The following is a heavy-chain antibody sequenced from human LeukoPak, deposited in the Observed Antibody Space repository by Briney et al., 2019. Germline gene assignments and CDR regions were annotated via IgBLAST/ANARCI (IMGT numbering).Heavy chain of an antibody. CDR2: INSNSGGV. J-gene: IGHJ4*02. D-gene: IGHD3-22*01. CDR3: ARVYYYYDSSGILTLYFDY. V-gene: IGHV1-2*02. Sequence: ASVKVSCKASGYTFTGYYMHWVRQAPGQGLEWMGWINSNSGGVHYAQNFQGRVTMTRDTSISTAYMELSRPRSDDTAVYYCARVYYYYDSSGILTLYFDYWGQGTLVTVSS. CDR1: GYTFTGYY.